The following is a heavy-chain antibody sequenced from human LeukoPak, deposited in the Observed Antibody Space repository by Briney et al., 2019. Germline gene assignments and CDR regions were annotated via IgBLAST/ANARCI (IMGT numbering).Heavy chain of an antibody. CDR2: ISAYNGNT. V-gene: IGHV1-18*01. CDR1: GYTFTGYG. CDR3: ARVQGQYYYGPDDAFDL. J-gene: IGHJ3*01. D-gene: IGHD3-10*01. Sequence: GASVKVSCKASGYTFTGYGISWVRQAPGQGLEWMGWISAYNGNTNYAQKLQGRVTMTTDTSTSTAYMELRSLRSDDTAVYYCARVQGQYYYGPDDAFDLWGQGTMVTVSS.